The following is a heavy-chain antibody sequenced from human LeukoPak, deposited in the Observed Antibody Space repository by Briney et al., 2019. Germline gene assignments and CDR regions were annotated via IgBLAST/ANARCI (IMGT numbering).Heavy chain of an antibody. J-gene: IGHJ4*02. Sequence: GGSLRLSCAASGFTFSSYGMHWVRQAPGKGLEWVAVIWYDGSNKYYADSVKGRFTISRDNSKNTLYLQMSSLSADDTAVYYCAKDSPWGSGSYSFDYWGQGTLVTVSS. CDR3: AKDSPWGSGSYSFDY. V-gene: IGHV3-33*06. CDR2: IWYDGSNK. CDR1: GFTFSSYG. D-gene: IGHD3-10*01.